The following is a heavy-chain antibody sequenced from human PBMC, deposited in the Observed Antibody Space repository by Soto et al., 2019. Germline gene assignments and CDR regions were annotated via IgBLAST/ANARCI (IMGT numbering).Heavy chain of an antibody. J-gene: IGHJ6*02. D-gene: IGHD3-10*01. CDR3: TTPITMVRGVIIVSPYYYYGMDV. V-gene: IGHV3-15*07. CDR1: GFTFSNAW. CDR2: IKSKTDGGTT. Sequence: GGSLRLSCAASGFTFSNAWMNWVRQAPGKGLEWVGRIKSKTDGGTTDYAAPVKGRFTISRDDSENTLYLQMNSLETEDTAVYYCTTPITMVRGVIIVSPYYYYGMDVWGQGTTVTVSS.